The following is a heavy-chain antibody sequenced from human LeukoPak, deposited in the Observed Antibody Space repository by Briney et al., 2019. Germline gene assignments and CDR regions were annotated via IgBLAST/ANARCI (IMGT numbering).Heavy chain of an antibody. CDR3: ARPVTVIRGVGWFDP. D-gene: IGHD3-10*01. CDR1: GSSISNSNQY. J-gene: IGHJ5*02. Sequence: SETLSLTCTVSGSSISNSNQYGGGIRQPPGKGLEWIGSMSSSGSNYYNPSHKRRVTISVDMSKNHFSLKLTSVTAADTAVYFCARPVTVIRGVGWFDPWGQGTLVTVSS. CDR2: MSSSGSN. V-gene: IGHV4-39*02.